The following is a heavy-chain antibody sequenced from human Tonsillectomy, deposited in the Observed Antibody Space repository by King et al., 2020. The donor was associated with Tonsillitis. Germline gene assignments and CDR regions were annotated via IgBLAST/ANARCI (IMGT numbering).Heavy chain of an antibody. V-gene: IGHV2-5*01. Sequence: ITLKESGPTLVKPTQTLTLTCTFSGFSLSTSGVGVGWIRQPPGKALEWLALIYWNDDKRYSPSLKSRLTITKDTSKNQVVLTMTNMDPWDTATYYCANRFFKGYSGYDERVLDVWFDPWGQGTLVTVSS. CDR1: GFSLSTSGVG. J-gene: IGHJ5*02. D-gene: IGHD5-12*01. CDR2: IYWNDDK. CDR3: ANRFFKGYSGYDERVLDVWFDP.